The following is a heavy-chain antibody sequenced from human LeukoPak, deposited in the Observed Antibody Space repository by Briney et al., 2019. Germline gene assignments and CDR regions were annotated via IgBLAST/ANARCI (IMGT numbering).Heavy chain of an antibody. V-gene: IGHV4-39*07. Sequence: SETLSLTCTVSGGSISSSSYCWGWIRQPPGKGLEWIGSIYYSGSTYYNPSLKSRVTISVDTSKNQFSLKLSSVTAADTAVYYCARDIFSTGYYYYGMDVWGQGTTVTVSS. CDR2: IYYSGST. D-gene: IGHD3/OR15-3a*01. J-gene: IGHJ6*02. CDR1: GGSISSSSYC. CDR3: ARDIFSTGYYYYGMDV.